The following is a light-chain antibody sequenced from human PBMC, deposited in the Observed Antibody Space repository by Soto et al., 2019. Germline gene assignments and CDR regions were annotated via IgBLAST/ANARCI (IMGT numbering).Light chain of an antibody. V-gene: IGKV3-15*01. CDR2: GAS. CDR3: QQYETWPPFT. CDR1: QSVSSN. Sequence: EIVMTQSPATLSVSPGERATLSCRASQSVSSNLAWYQQKPGQAPRLLYGASTRATGIPARFSGSGSGTEFTLTISSLQSEDFAIYYCQQYETWPPFTFGQGT. J-gene: IGKJ2*01.